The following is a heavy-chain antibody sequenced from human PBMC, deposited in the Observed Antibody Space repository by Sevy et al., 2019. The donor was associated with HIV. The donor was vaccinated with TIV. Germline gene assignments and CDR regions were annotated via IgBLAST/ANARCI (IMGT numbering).Heavy chain of an antibody. D-gene: IGHD3-9*01. V-gene: IGHV3-21*01. CDR3: ARDYHYDILTGYFPYYFDY. J-gene: IGHJ4*02. CDR2: ISSSSSYI. CDR1: GFTFSSYS. Sequence: GGSLRLFCAASGFTFSSYSMNWVRQAPGKGLEWVSSISSSSSYIYYADSVKGRFTISRDNAKNSLYLQMNSLRAEDTAVYYCARDYHYDILTGYFPYYFDYWGQGTLVTVSS.